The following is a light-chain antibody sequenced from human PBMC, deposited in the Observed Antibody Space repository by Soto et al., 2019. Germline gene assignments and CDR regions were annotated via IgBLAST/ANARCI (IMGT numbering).Light chain of an antibody. Sequence: EIVLTQSPATLSLSPGERATLSCRASQSVSSYLAWYQQKPGQAPRLLIYDASNRATGIPARFSGSGSGTDFTLTISGLRSEDSAVYFCQQYNNWPFSFGQGTRLEIK. J-gene: IGKJ5*01. CDR1: QSVSSY. V-gene: IGKV3-11*01. CDR2: DAS. CDR3: QQYNNWPFS.